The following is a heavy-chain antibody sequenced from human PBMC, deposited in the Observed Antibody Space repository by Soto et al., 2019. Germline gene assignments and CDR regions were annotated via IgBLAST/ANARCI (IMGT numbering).Heavy chain of an antibody. CDR1: GFTFSSYG. J-gene: IGHJ4*02. Sequence: AGGSLRLSCAASGFTFSSYGMHWVRQAPGKGLEWVAVISYDGSNKYYADSVKGRFTISRDNSKNTLYLQMNSLRAEDTAVYYCAKWGRWYYYDSSGLSFDYWGQGTLVTVSS. V-gene: IGHV3-30*18. D-gene: IGHD3-22*01. CDR3: AKWGRWYYYDSSGLSFDY. CDR2: ISYDGSNK.